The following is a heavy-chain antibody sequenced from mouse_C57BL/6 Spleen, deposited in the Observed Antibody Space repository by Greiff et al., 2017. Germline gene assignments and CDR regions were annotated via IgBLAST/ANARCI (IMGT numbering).Heavy chain of an antibody. CDR1: GYTFTSYW. J-gene: IGHJ1*03. CDR2: VDPNSGGT. Sequence: VQLQQPGAELVKPGASVKLSCKASGYTFTSYWMHWVKQRPVRGLEWIGRVDPNSGGTKYNEKFKSKATLTVDKPASTAYMQVSSLTSEASAVYYCAVIYYDYGGGYFDVWGTGTTVTVSS. V-gene: IGHV1-72*01. CDR3: AVIYYDYGGGYFDV. D-gene: IGHD2-4*01.